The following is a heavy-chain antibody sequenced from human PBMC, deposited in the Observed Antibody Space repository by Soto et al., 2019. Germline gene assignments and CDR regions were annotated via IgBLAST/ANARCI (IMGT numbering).Heavy chain of an antibody. Sequence: GGSLRLSCAASGFTFDDYGMSWVRQAPGKGLEWVSGINWNGGSTVYADLVKGRFTNSRDNAKNSLYLQMNSLRAEDTAVYYCAKDVRGATPYLQLWGSDYYYGMDVWGQGTTVTVSS. CDR1: GFTFDDYG. V-gene: IGHV3-20*04. CDR3: AKDVRGATPYLQLWGSDYYYGMDV. J-gene: IGHJ6*02. CDR2: INWNGGST. D-gene: IGHD5-18*01.